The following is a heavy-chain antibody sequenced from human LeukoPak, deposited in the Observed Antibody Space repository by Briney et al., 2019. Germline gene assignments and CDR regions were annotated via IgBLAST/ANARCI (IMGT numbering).Heavy chain of an antibody. CDR2: ISSSSSYI. J-gene: IGHJ3*02. V-gene: IGHV3-21*05. Sequence: PGGSLRLSCAASGFTFSSYNMNWVRQAPGKGLEWVSYISSSSSYIYYADSMKGRFTISRDNAKNSLYLQMNSLRAEDTAVYYCAREIAVTSTGAFDIWGQGTMVTVSS. D-gene: IGHD6-19*01. CDR1: GFTFSSYN. CDR3: AREIAVTSTGAFDI.